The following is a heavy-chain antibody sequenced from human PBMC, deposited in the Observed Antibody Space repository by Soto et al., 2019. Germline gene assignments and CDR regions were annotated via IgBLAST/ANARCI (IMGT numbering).Heavy chain of an antibody. V-gene: IGHV4-31*03. CDR1: GGSISSGGYY. CDR2: IYYSGST. Sequence: QVQLQESGPGLVKPSQTLSLTCTVSGGSISSGGYYWSWIRQHPGKGLEWIGYIYYSGSTYYNPSFKSRVTISVDTSKNQFSLKLSSVTAADTAVYYCARVLRGYRNAIALNWFDPWGQGTLVTVSS. D-gene: IGHD5-18*01. J-gene: IGHJ5*02. CDR3: ARVLRGYRNAIALNWFDP.